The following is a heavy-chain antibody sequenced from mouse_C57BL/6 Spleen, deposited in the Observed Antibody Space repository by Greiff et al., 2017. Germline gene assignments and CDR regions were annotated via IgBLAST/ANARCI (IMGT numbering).Heavy chain of an antibody. CDR3: ARNDPVGYYYAMDY. D-gene: IGHD1-1*01. J-gene: IGHJ4*01. Sequence: EVQLQESGPELVKPGASVKIPCKASGYTFTDYNMDWVKQSHGKSLEWIGDINPNNGGTIYNQKFKGKATLTVDKSSSTAYMELRSLTSEDTAVYYCARNDPVGYYYAMDYWGQGTSVTVSS. CDR2: INPNNGGT. V-gene: IGHV1-18*01. CDR1: GYTFTDYN.